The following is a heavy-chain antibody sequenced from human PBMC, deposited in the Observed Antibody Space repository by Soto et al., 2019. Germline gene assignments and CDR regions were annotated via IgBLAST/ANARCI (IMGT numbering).Heavy chain of an antibody. Sequence: GGSLRLSCAASGFTVSNNYMRWVRQAPGKGLEWVSLIYSGGNTHYADSVKSRFTISRDDSKNTLYLQMNSLRVEDTAVYYCARDPPGIAASGAWGWGQGTLVTVSS. CDR3: ARDPPGIAASGAWG. J-gene: IGHJ4*02. V-gene: IGHV3-53*01. CDR2: IYSGGNT. D-gene: IGHD6-13*01. CDR1: GFTVSNNY.